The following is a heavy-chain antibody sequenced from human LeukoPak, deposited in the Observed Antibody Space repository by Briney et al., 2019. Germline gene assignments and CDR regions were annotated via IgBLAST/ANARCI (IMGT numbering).Heavy chain of an antibody. CDR3: ARDLSPPTYYYDSSGPNLGY. CDR1: GGTFSSYA. D-gene: IGHD3-22*01. V-gene: IGHV1-69*13. CDR2: IIPIFGTA. Sequence: ASVKVSCKASGGTFSSYAFSWVRQAPGQGLEWMGGIIPIFGTANYAQKFQGRVTITADESTSTAYMELSSLRSEDTAVYYCARDLSPPTYYYDSSGPNLGYWGQGTLVTVSS. J-gene: IGHJ4*02.